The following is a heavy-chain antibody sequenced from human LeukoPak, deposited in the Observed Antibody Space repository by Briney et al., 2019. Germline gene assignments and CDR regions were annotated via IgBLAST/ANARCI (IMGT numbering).Heavy chain of an antibody. D-gene: IGHD2-2*01. CDR1: GGSFSGYY. CDR3: ARGGTVVVPAARYYYYYMDV. CDR2: INHSGST. V-gene: IGHV4-34*01. Sequence: SETLSLTCAVYGGSFSGYYWSWIRQPPGKGLEWIGEINHSGSTNYNPSLKSRVTISVDTSKNQFSLNLSSVTAADTAVYYCARGGTVVVPAARYYYYYMDVWGKGTTVTVSS. J-gene: IGHJ6*03.